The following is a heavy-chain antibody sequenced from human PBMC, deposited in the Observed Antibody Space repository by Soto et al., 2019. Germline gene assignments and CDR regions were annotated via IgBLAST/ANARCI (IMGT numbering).Heavy chain of an antibody. J-gene: IGHJ3*02. V-gene: IGHV3-23*01. CDR3: AKDSSGWYDAFDI. CDR2: ISYGGGTT. Sequence: GGSLRLSCASSEFTFSNYAMSWVRQAPGKGLEWVSAISYGGGTTYYADSVKGRFTISRDNSKNTLYLQMNSLRAEDTAVYYCAKDSSGWYDAFDIWGPGTMVTVSS. D-gene: IGHD6-19*01. CDR1: EFTFSNYA.